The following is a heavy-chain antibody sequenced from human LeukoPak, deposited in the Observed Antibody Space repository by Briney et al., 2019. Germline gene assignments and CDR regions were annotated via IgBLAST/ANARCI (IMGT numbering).Heavy chain of an antibody. CDR3: ARGHYYDSSGYYGY. V-gene: IGHV4-34*01. J-gene: IGHJ4*02. CDR2: INHSGST. CDR1: SGTFSGYY. Sequence: SETLSLTCAVYSGTFSGYYWSWIRQPPGKELEWIGEINHSGSTNYNPSLKSRVTISVDTSKNQFSLKLSSVTAADTDVYYCARGHYYDSSGYYGYWGQGTLVTVSS. D-gene: IGHD3-22*01.